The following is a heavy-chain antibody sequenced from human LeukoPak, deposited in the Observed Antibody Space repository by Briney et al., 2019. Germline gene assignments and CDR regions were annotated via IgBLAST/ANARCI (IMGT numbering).Heavy chain of an antibody. V-gene: IGHV1-18*01. CDR2: ISAYNGNT. D-gene: IGHD6-13*01. Sequence: ASVKVSCKASGYTFTSYGISWVRQAPGQGLEWMGWISAYNGNTNYAQKLQGRVTMTTDTSTSTAYMELRSLRSDDTAVYYCARGPHRQPLDNWFDPWGQGTLVTVSS. CDR3: ARGPHRQPLDNWFDP. J-gene: IGHJ5*02. CDR1: GYTFTSYG.